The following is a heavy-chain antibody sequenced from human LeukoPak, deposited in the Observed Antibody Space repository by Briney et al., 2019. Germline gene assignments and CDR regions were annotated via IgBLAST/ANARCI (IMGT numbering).Heavy chain of an antibody. Sequence: ASVKVSCKASGYTFTDYYIHWVRQAPGQGLEWMGWINAYSGGTNYAQKFQGRVTMTRDTSISTAYMELSRLRSEDTAVYYCATTGLTTVNPLDYWGQGTLVTVSS. CDR3: ATTGLTTVNPLDY. CDR1: GYTFTDYY. V-gene: IGHV1-2*02. D-gene: IGHD4-17*01. CDR2: INAYSGGT. J-gene: IGHJ4*02.